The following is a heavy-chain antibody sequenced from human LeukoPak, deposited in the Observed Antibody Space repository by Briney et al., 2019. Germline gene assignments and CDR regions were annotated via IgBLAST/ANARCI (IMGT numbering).Heavy chain of an antibody. D-gene: IGHD3-10*01. CDR2: IYYSRST. CDR3: ARVGASGWFGEVSFLVGREEYYYYYMDV. J-gene: IGHJ6*03. CDR1: GASISSYY. V-gene: IGHV4-59*01. Sequence: SETLSLTCTVSGASISSYYWTWIRQPPGKGLEWIGYIYYSRSTNYNPSLKSRATISVDTSKNQFSLKLNSVTAADTAVYYCARVGASGWFGEVSFLVGREEYYYYYMDVWGKGTTVTISS.